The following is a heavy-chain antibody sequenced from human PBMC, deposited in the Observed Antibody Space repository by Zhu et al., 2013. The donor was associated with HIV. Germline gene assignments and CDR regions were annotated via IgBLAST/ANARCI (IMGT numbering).Heavy chain of an antibody. Sequence: VQLQESGPGLVKPSETLSLTCTVSGGSISSYYWSWIRQPPGKGLEWIGYIYYSGSTNYNPSLKSRVTISVDTSKNQFSLKLSSVTAADTAVYYCARDSSSGGGFDYWGQGTLVTVSS. D-gene: IGHD6-19*01. CDR2: IYYSGST. V-gene: IGHV4-59*01. CDR3: ARDSSSGGGFDY. CDR1: GGSISSYY. J-gene: IGHJ4*02.